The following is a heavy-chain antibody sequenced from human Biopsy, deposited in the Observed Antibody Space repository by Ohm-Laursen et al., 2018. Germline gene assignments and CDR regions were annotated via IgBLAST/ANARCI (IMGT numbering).Heavy chain of an antibody. J-gene: IGHJ4*02. CDR1: GGSFSGYY. V-gene: IGHV4-34*01. D-gene: IGHD5-18*01. CDR2: INHSGNT. Sequence: GTLSLTCAVSGGSFSGYYWTWIRQAPGKGLEWIAEINHSGNTNYNPSLKSRVTISVDTSKKQFSLKLSSVTAADTAVYYCARGDVTGDNFGYRLFDYWGRGTLVTVPS. CDR3: ARGDVTGDNFGYRLFDY.